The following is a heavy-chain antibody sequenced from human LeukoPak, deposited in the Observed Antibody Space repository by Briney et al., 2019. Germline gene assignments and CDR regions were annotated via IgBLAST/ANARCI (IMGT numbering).Heavy chain of an antibody. CDR2: IIPIFGTA. V-gene: IGHV1-69*13. Sequence: GASVKVSCKASGGTFSSYAISWARQAPGQGLEWMGGIIPIFGTANYAQKFQGRVTITADESTSTAYMELSSLRSEDTAVYYCARGLRLGELSLYYFDYWGQGTLVTVSS. J-gene: IGHJ4*02. CDR1: GGTFSSYA. D-gene: IGHD3-16*02. CDR3: ARGLRLGELSLYYFDY.